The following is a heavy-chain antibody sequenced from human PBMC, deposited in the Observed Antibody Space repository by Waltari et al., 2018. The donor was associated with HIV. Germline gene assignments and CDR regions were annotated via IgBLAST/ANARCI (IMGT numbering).Heavy chain of an antibody. J-gene: IGHJ4*02. D-gene: IGHD3-3*02. Sequence: EVQLVETGGGLIQPGGSLRLSCAASGLSVSGNYMNWVRQAAGKGLEGVSVIYRSGDAYYADFVKGRFTISRDNSKNTLYLQMNSLRAEDTAVYYCARVRSIMGRFLGFDYWGQGTLVTVSS. CDR1: GLSVSGNY. CDR2: IYRSGDA. V-gene: IGHV3-53*02. CDR3: ARVRSIMGRFLGFDY.